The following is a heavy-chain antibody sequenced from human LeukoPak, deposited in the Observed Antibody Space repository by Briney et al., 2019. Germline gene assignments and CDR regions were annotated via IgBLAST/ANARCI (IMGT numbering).Heavy chain of an antibody. CDR3: AKDDLWFGEPYMDV. V-gene: IGHV3-21*04. D-gene: IGHD3-10*01. Sequence: GGSLRLSCAASGFTFSSYSMNWVRQAPGKGLEWVSSISSSSSYIYYADSVKGRFTISRDNAKNSLYLQMNSLRAEDTALYYCAKDDLWFGEPYMDVWGKGTTVTISS. J-gene: IGHJ6*03. CDR2: ISSSSSYI. CDR1: GFTFSSYS.